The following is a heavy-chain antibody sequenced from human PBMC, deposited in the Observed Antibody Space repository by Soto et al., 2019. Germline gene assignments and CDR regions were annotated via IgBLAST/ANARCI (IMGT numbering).Heavy chain of an antibody. CDR2: VYSGGTT. J-gene: IGHJ4*02. CDR3: ARAGSPFDSDSSGYWGFDH. CDR1: GFAVSNNY. Sequence: GSLRLSCVASGFAVSNNYMNWVRQAPGKGLEWVSVVYSGGTTYYADSVRGRFTVSRDDSKNALFLQMSSLRAEDTAVYYCARAGSPFDSDSSGYWGFDHWGQGTLVTVSS. D-gene: IGHD3-22*01. V-gene: IGHV3-53*01.